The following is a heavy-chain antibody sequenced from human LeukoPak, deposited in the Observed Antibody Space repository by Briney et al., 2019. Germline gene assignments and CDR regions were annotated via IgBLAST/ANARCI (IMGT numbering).Heavy chain of an antibody. D-gene: IGHD3-22*01. CDR2: IYYSGST. CDR3: ARYYYDSSGYFYYFDY. Sequence: SETLSLTCTVSGGSISSYYWSWIRQPPGKRLEWIGYIYYSGSTNYNPSLKSRVTISVDTSKNQFSLKLSSVTAADTAVYYCARYYYDSSGYFYYFDYWGQGTLVTVSS. J-gene: IGHJ4*02. V-gene: IGHV4-59*01. CDR1: GGSISSYY.